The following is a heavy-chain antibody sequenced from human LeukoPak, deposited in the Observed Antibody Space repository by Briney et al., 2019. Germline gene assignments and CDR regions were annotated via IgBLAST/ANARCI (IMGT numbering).Heavy chain of an antibody. CDR3: AKGTKPVMTIPDY. J-gene: IGHJ4*02. V-gene: IGHV3-7*03. CDR2: IKQDGSEK. CDR1: GFTFSSYW. D-gene: IGHD1/OR15-1a*01. Sequence: GGSLRLSCTASGFTFSSYWMSWVRQAPGKGLEWVANIKQDGSEKYYVDSVKGRFTISRDDAKNSLFLQMNSLRAEDTAMYYCAKGTKPVMTIPDYWGQGILVTVSS.